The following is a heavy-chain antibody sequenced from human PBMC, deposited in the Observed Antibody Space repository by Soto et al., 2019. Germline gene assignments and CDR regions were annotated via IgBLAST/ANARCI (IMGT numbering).Heavy chain of an antibody. V-gene: IGHV1-69*10. J-gene: IGHJ4*02. Sequence: SVKVSCKASGGGNLRDYRTTWVRRAPGQGLEWMGGIIPKLGSANYAQNFQGRVTITADKSTSTAYMELSSLRSEDTAVYYCARDGEAVTLDYWGQGTLVTVSS. D-gene: IGHD4-17*01. CDR2: IIPKLGSA. CDR3: ARDGEAVTLDY. CDR1: GGGNLRDYR.